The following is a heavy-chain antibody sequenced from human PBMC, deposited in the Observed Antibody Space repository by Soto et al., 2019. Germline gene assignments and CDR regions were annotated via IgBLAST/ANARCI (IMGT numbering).Heavy chain of an antibody. CDR3: ARVPIVVVPAASGYYYYYYGMDV. V-gene: IGHV6-1*01. D-gene: IGHD2-2*01. Sequence: SQTLSLTCAISGDSVSSNSAAWNWIRQSPSRGLEWLGRTYYRSKWYNDYAVSVRSRITINPDTSKNQFPLQLNSVTPEDTAVYYCARVPIVVVPAASGYYYYYYGMDVWGQGTTVTVSS. CDR1: GDSVSSNSAA. J-gene: IGHJ6*02. CDR2: TYYRSKWYN.